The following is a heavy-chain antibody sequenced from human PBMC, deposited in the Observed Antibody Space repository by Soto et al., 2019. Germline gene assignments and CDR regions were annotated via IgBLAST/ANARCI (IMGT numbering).Heavy chain of an antibody. CDR3: ARDRIGGPYQLLNRGDY. J-gene: IGHJ4*02. D-gene: IGHD2-2*01. Sequence: HPGGSLRLSCAASGFTFSGYWMSWVRQAPGKGLEWVANIKQDGSEKYYVDSVKGRFTISRDNAKNSLYLQMNSLRAEDTAVYYCARDRIGGPYQLLNRGDYWGQGTLVTVSS. V-gene: IGHV3-7*03. CDR2: IKQDGSEK. CDR1: GFTFSGYW.